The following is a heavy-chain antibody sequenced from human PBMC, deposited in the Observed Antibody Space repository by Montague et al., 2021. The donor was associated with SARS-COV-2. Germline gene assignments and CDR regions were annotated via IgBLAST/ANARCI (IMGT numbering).Heavy chain of an antibody. D-gene: IGHD4-17*01. V-gene: IGHV2-5*02. J-gene: IGHJ4*02. Sequence: PALVKPTQTLTLTCTFSGFFLSTSGVGVGWIRQPPGKALEWLALIYWDDDKPYSPSLKSRLTITKDTSKNQVLLTMTNMDPVDTATYYCAHRYGDYLFDYWGQGTLVTVSS. CDR1: GFFLSTSGVG. CDR3: AHRYGDYLFDY. CDR2: IYWDDDK.